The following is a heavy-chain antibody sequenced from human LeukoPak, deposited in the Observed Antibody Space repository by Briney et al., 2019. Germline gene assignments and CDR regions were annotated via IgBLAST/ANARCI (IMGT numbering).Heavy chain of an antibody. D-gene: IGHD3-10*01. CDR1: GGSISSGGYF. CDR3: ARDNYYGSGSYLDP. CDR2: IYYSGST. Sequence: PSQTLSLTCTVSGGSISSGGYFWSWIRQHPGKGLEWIGYIYYSGSTFYNPSLKSRVTISVDTSKNQFSLKLSSVTAADTAVYYCARDNYYGSGSYLDPWGQGTLVTVSS. J-gene: IGHJ5*02. V-gene: IGHV4-31*03.